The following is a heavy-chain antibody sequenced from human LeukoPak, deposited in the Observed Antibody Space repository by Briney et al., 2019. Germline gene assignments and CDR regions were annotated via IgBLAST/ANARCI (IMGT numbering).Heavy chain of an antibody. CDR3: ARDSPYCSGGSCYSGIDC. J-gene: IGHJ4*02. D-gene: IGHD2-15*01. CDR1: GDSVSSNSAA. CDR2: TYYRSKGYT. Sequence: LQTLSLTRAISGDSVSSNSAAWNWSRQSPPRGLEWLGRTYYRSKGYTNYAVSVKSRITIKPDTSKNQFSLQLNSVTPEDTAVYYCARDSPYCSGGSCYSGIDCWGQGTLVTVSS. V-gene: IGHV6-1*01.